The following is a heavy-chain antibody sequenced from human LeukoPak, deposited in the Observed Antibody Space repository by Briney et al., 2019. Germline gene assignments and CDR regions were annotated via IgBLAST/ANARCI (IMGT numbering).Heavy chain of an antibody. Sequence: TSVKVSCKASGYTFTGYYMHWVRQAPGQGLEWMGWINPNSGGTNYAQKFQGRVTMTRDTSISTAYMELSRLRSDGTAVYYCARDATVEQLDYWGQGTLVTVSS. D-gene: IGHD4-23*01. CDR3: ARDATVEQLDY. CDR1: GYTFTGYY. CDR2: INPNSGGT. V-gene: IGHV1-2*02. J-gene: IGHJ4*02.